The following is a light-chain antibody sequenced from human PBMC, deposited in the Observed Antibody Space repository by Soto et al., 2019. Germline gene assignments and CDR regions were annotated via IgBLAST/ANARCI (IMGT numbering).Light chain of an antibody. Sequence: EIVLTQSRATLSLTPGERATLSCWASQSVPRNLAWYQQRPGQAPRLLIYDASSRATGIPDRFSGSGSGTDFILTISSLEPEDFAVYYCQQSSNWPPEITFGQGTRLEIK. CDR2: DAS. CDR3: QQSSNWPPEIT. CDR1: QSVPRN. V-gene: IGKV3-11*01. J-gene: IGKJ5*01.